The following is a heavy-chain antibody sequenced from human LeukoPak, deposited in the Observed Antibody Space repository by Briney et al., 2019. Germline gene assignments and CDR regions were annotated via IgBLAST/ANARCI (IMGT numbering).Heavy chain of an antibody. J-gene: IGHJ4*02. D-gene: IGHD3-22*01. CDR1: GFTFSSYS. CDR3: ARSPQYYYDSSGYYSY. V-gene: IGHV3-21*01. CDR2: ISSSSSYI. Sequence: GGSLRLSCAASGFTFSSYSMNWVRQAPGKGLEWVSSISSSSSYIYYADSVKGRFTISRDNAKNSLYLQMNSLRAEDTAVYYCARSPQYYYDSSGYYSYWGQGTLVTVSS.